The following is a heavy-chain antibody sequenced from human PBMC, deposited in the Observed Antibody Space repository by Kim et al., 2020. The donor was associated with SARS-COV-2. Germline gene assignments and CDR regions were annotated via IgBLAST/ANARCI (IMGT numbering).Heavy chain of an antibody. J-gene: IGHJ4*02. Sequence: SETLSLTCTVSGYSIRSGYYWGWIRQPPGKGLEWIGSIYHSGSTYYNPSLKSRVTISVDPSKNQFSLKLSSVTAADTAFYYCARDSRGYYGSGSYCLDYWGQGTLVTVSS. V-gene: IGHV4-38-2*02. CDR1: GYSIRSGYY. D-gene: IGHD3-10*01. CDR2: IYHSGST. CDR3: ARDSRGYYGSGSYCLDY.